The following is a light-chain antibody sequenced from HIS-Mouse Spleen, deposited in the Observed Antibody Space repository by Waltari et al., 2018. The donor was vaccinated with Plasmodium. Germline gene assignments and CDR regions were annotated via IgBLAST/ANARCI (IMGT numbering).Light chain of an antibody. J-gene: IGLJ3*02. CDR2: DVS. CDR3: CSYAGSYTWV. V-gene: IGLV2-11*01. CDR1: SSDVGGYNY. Sequence: QSALTQPRSVSGSPGQSVTISCTGTSSDVGGYNYVSWYQQHPGKAPKLMIYDVSKRPSGVPDRLSGSKSGNTASLTSSGRQAEDEADYYCCSYAGSYTWVFGGGTKLTVL.